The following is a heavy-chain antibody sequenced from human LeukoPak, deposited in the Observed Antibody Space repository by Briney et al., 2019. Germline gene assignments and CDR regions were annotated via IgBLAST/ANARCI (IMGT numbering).Heavy chain of an antibody. CDR2: MYYSGST. J-gene: IGHJ4*02. CDR1: GASVSSGSYY. Sequence: SETLSLTCSVSGASVSSGSYYWSWIRQPPGKGLEWIGYMYYSGSTNYNPSLKSRVTISVDTSKNQFSLKLSSVTAADTAVYYCARVVAAADTFDYWGQGTLVTVSS. D-gene: IGHD6-13*01. CDR3: ARVVAAADTFDY. V-gene: IGHV4-61*01.